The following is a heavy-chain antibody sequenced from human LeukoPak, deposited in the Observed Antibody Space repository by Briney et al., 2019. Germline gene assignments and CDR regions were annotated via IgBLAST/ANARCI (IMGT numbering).Heavy chain of an antibody. D-gene: IGHD5-18*01. J-gene: IGHJ5*02. CDR2: INHSGST. Sequence: SETLSLTCAVYGGSFSGYDWSWIRQPPGKGLEWIGEINHSGSTNYNPSLKSRVTISVDTSKNQFSLKLSSVTAADTAVYYCARAGYENWFDPWGQGTLVTVSS. CDR3: ARAGYENWFDP. CDR1: GGSFSGYD. V-gene: IGHV4-34*01.